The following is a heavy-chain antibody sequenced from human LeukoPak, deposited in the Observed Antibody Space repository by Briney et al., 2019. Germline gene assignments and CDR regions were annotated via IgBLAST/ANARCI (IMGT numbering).Heavy chain of an antibody. CDR1: GGSISSYY. V-gene: IGHV4-59*08. CDR3: ARLYYDILTGYLYAFDV. J-gene: IGHJ3*01. Sequence: PSETLSLTCTVSGGSISSYYWSWIRQPPGKGLEWIGYIYYSGSTNYNPSLKSRVTISVDTSKYQFSLKLSSVTAANTAVYYCARLYYDILTGYLYAFDVWGQGTMVTVSS. D-gene: IGHD3-9*01. CDR2: IYYSGST.